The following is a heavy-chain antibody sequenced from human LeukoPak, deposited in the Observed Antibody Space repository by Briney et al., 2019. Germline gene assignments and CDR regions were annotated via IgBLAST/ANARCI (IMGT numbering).Heavy chain of an antibody. V-gene: IGHV5-51*01. CDR3: ARHGAGRSSSLYYGMDV. D-gene: IGHD6-6*01. CDR2: VNPGDSDT. CDR1: GYSFTSYW. J-gene: IGHJ6*02. Sequence: GESLKICCKGSGYSFTSYWIAWVRQMPGKGLEWMGIVNPGDSDTRYSPSFQGQVTISADKSISTTYLQWSSLKASDTAMYYCARHGAGRSSSLYYGMDVWGQGTTVTVSS.